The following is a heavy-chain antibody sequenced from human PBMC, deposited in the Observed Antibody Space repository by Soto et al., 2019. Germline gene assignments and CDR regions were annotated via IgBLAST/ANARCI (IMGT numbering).Heavy chain of an antibody. Sequence: QVQLQESGPGLVKPSETLSLTCTVSAGSISSYYWSWIRQPPGKGLEWIGYIFYSGSTNYNPSLNSRVAISVDTSKNQFSLKLSSVTAADTAVYYCARLYGLDAFDFWGQGTMVTVSS. CDR1: AGSISSYY. CDR3: ARLYGLDAFDF. V-gene: IGHV4-59*08. J-gene: IGHJ3*01. CDR2: IFYSGST. D-gene: IGHD3-16*02.